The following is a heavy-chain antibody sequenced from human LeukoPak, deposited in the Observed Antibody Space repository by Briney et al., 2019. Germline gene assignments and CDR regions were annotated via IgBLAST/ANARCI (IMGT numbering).Heavy chain of an antibody. CDR2: ISYDGSNK. Sequence: GRSLRLSCAASGFTFSSYGMHWVRQAPGKGLEWVAVISYDGSNKYYADSVKGRFTISRDNSKNTLYLQMNSLRTEDTAVYYCARERDTAMVPFDYWGQGTLVTVSS. J-gene: IGHJ4*02. CDR1: GFTFSSYG. CDR3: ARERDTAMVPFDY. D-gene: IGHD5-18*01. V-gene: IGHV3-30*03.